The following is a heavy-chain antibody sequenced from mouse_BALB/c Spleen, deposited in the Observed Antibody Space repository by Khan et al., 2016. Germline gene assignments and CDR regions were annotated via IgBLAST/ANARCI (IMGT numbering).Heavy chain of an antibody. CDR2: ISYSGST. V-gene: IGHV3-2*02. CDR3: AEELGRFAY. CDR1: GYSITSDYA. J-gene: IGHJ3*01. D-gene: IGHD4-1*01. Sequence: VQLKQSGPGLVKPSQSLSLTCTVPGYSITSDYACNWIRQFPGNKLEWMGYISYSGSTSYNPSLKSRISITRDTSKNQICLRLNSVTTEDTETYYCAEELGRFAYWGQRTVVTVSA.